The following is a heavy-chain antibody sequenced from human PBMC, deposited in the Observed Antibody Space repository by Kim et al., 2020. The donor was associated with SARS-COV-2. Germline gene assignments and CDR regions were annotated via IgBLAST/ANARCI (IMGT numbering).Heavy chain of an antibody. CDR2: ISYDGSNK. V-gene: IGHV3-30*04. CDR3: ARDYSAIRGVHLDDAFDI. CDR1: GFTFSSYA. J-gene: IGHJ3*02. D-gene: IGHD3-10*01. Sequence: GGSLRLSCAASGFTFSSYAMHWVRQAPGKGLEWVAVISYDGSNKYYADSVKGRFTISRDNSKNTLYLQMNSLRAEDTAVYYCARDYSAIRGVHLDDAFDIWGQGTMVTVSS.